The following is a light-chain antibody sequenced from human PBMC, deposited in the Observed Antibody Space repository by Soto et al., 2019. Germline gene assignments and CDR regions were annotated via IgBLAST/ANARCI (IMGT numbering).Light chain of an antibody. V-gene: IGKV3-20*01. CDR2: GAS. CDR3: EQHGSLIT. Sequence: EIVLTQSPGTLSLSPGERATLSCRASQSVSSSFLAWYQQKPGQAPRLLIYGASSRATGIPDRFSGSGSETDFILTISRLEPEDFAVYYCEQHGSLITLGQGTRLEIK. CDR1: QSVSSSF. J-gene: IGKJ5*01.